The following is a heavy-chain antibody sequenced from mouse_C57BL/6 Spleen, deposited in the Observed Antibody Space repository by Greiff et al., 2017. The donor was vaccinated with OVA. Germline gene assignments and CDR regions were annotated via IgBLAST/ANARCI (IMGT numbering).Heavy chain of an antibody. J-gene: IGHJ4*01. CDR2: IWTGGGT. V-gene: IGHV2-9-1*01. D-gene: IGHD1-3*01. Sequence: VQRVESGPGLVAPSQSLSITCTVSGFSLTSYAISWVRQPPGKGLEWLGVIWTGGGTNYNSALKSRLSISKDNSKSQVFLKMNSLQTDDTARYYCARRGNNPYYYAMDYWGQGTSVTVSS. CDR1: GFSLTSYA. CDR3: ARRGNNPYYYAMDY.